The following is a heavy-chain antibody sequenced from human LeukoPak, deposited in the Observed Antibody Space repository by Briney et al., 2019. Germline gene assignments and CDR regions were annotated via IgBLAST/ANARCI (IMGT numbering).Heavy chain of an antibody. D-gene: IGHD3-22*01. CDR2: LYNAGST. J-gene: IGHJ4*02. CDR3: ASLKGLFDCFDY. Sequence: LAGGSLRLSCVASGFTVSNKYMSWVRQAPGKGLEWVSVLYNAGSTYYADSVKGRFTISRDNSKNTLYLQMYSLRAEDTAVYYCASLKGLFDCFDYWGQGILVTVYS. V-gene: IGHV3-53*01. CDR1: GFTVSNKY.